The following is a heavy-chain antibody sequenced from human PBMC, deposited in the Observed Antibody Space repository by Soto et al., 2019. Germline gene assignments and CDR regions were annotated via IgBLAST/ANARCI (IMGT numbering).Heavy chain of an antibody. J-gene: IGHJ4*02. CDR1: GYSISSGYY. D-gene: IGHD6-13*01. V-gene: IGHV4-38-2*01. Sequence: SETLSLTCAVSGYSISSGYYWGWIRQPPGTGLEWIGSIYHSGSTYYNPSLKSRVTISVDTSKNQFSLKLSSVTAADTAVYYCARNRQQLVAEFDYWGQGTLVTVSS. CDR2: IYHSGST. CDR3: ARNRQQLVAEFDY.